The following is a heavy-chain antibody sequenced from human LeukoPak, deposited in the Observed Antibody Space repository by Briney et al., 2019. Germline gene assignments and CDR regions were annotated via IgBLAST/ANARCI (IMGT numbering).Heavy chain of an antibody. CDR2: INPNSGGT. CDR1: GYTFTGYY. D-gene: IGHD3-22*01. Sequence: ASVKVSCKASGYTFTGYYMHWVRQAPGQGLEWMGRINPNSGGTNYAQKFQGRVTMTRDTSISTAYMELSRLRSDDTAVYYCARTRRYYYDSSGYYDYDYWGQGTQVTVSS. J-gene: IGHJ4*02. CDR3: ARTRRYYYDSSGYYDYDY. V-gene: IGHV1-2*06.